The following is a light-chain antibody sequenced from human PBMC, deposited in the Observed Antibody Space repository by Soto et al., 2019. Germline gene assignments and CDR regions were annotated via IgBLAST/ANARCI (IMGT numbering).Light chain of an antibody. Sequence: PGERATLAYRAGQFLALYQQRPXHXXXLXXXGASTRATGIPHRFGGSGSGTDFTLAIISLQSEDSPVYYCRQYSNWPPFTFGQGTRLEIK. V-gene: IGKV3D-15*01. CDR2: GAS. CDR1: QF. J-gene: IGKJ5*01. CDR3: RQYSNWPPFT.